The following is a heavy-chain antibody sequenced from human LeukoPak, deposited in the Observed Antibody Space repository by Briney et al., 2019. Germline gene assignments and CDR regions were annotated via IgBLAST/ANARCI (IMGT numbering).Heavy chain of an antibody. D-gene: IGHD2-21*01. CDR2: ISSASGYT. Sequence: PGGSLRLSCAASGFTFSIYSMNWVRQAPGKGLEWVSSISSASGYTYSADSVKGRFTISRDNAKNSLYLQLNSLRAEDTAVYYCARDYSDTGSFDIWGQGTMVTVSS. CDR3: ARDYSDTGSFDI. J-gene: IGHJ3*02. V-gene: IGHV3-21*06. CDR1: GFTFSIYS.